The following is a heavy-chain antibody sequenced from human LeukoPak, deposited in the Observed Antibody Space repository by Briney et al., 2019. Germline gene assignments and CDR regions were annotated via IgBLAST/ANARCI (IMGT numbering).Heavy chain of an antibody. CDR1: GGTFGSYA. Sequence: SVKVSCTASGGTFGSYAISWVRQAPGQGLEWMGGIIPIFGTANYAQKFQGRVTITADESTSTAYMELSSLRSEDTAVYYCARGDPGYSSSMPIDYWGQGTLVTVSS. CDR3: ARGDPGYSSSMPIDY. CDR2: IIPIFGTA. J-gene: IGHJ4*02. V-gene: IGHV1-69*13. D-gene: IGHD6-13*01.